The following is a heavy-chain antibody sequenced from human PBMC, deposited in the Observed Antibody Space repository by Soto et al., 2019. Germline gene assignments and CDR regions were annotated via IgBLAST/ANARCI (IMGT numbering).Heavy chain of an antibody. CDR2: IYYSGST. CDR1: GGSISSGGYY. CDR3: ARARDDILTGQYYFDY. Sequence: QVQLQESGPGLVKPSQTLSLTCTVSGGSISSGGYYWGWIRQHPGKGLEWIGYIYYSGSTYYNPSLKSRVTISVDTSKNQFSLKLSSVTAADTAVYYCARARDDILTGQYYFDYWGQGTLVTVSS. D-gene: IGHD3-9*01. J-gene: IGHJ4*02. V-gene: IGHV4-31*03.